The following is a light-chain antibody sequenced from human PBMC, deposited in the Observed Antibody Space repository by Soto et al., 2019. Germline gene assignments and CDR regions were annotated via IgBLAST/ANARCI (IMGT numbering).Light chain of an antibody. V-gene: IGKV3-20*01. CDR3: QQYGGLPT. CDR1: QSVDSTY. CDR2: GAS. J-gene: IGKJ1*01. Sequence: EIVLTQSPGTLSLSPGERATLSCRASQSVDSTYLAWYQQKSGQAPRLLLYGASSRATGIPDRFRGSGSGTDFTLTISRLEPEDFAVYYCQQYGGLPTFGQGTKVDIK.